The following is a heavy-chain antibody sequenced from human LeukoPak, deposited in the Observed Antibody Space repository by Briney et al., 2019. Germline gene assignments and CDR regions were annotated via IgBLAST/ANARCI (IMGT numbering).Heavy chain of an antibody. CDR2: TSAYNGNT. CDR3: ARAGKYYDFWSGYSPTFDY. J-gene: IGHJ4*02. CDR1: GYTFTSYG. D-gene: IGHD3-3*01. V-gene: IGHV1-18*01. Sequence: ASVKVSCKASGYTFTSYGISWVQQAPGQGLEWMGWTSAYNGNTNYAQKLQGRVTMTTDTSTSTAYMELRSLRSDDTAVYYCARAGKYYDFWSGYSPTFDYWGQGTLVTVSS.